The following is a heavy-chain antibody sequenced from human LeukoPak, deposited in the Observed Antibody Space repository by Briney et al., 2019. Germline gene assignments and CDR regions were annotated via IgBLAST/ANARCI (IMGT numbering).Heavy chain of an antibody. Sequence: PSETLSLTCTVSGGSISSYYWSWVRQPPGKGLEWIGYIYYSGSTNYNPSLKSRVTISVDTSKNQFSLRLSSVTAADTAVYYCARDTGYSSGWSSGMDYWGRGTLVTVSS. CDR2: IYYSGST. CDR3: ARDTGYSSGWSSGMDY. D-gene: IGHD6-13*01. J-gene: IGHJ4*02. CDR1: GGSISSYY. V-gene: IGHV4-59*01.